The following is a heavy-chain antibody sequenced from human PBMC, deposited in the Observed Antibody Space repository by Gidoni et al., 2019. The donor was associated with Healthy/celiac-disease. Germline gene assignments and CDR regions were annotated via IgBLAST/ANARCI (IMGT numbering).Heavy chain of an antibody. Sequence: QVQLVQSGAEVKKPGASVKVSCKASGYTFTSYAMHWVRQAPGQRLEWMGWINAGNGNTKYSPKFQGRVTITRDTSASTAYMELSSLRSEDTAVYYCARVLSGMVAVAANAFDIWGQGTMVTVSS. D-gene: IGHD6-19*01. CDR2: INAGNGNT. CDR1: GYTFTSYA. CDR3: ARVLSGMVAVAANAFDI. V-gene: IGHV1-3*01. J-gene: IGHJ3*02.